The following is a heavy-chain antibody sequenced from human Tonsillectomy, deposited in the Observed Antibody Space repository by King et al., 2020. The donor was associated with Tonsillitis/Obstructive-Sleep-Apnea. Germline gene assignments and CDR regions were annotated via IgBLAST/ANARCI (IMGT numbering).Heavy chain of an antibody. CDR3: ANRPGCGGRSLPFGL. CDR2: IIDSGDST. V-gene: IGHV3-23*04. Sequence: VQLVESGGGLVQPGGSLRLSCAASGFTFSSYAMTWVRQAPGKGLEWVSTIIDSGDSTYYADSVKGRFTISRDNSKNTLYLQMNSLRVEDTSIYYCANRPGCGGRSLPFGLWGQGTLVTVSS. CDR1: GFTFSSYA. D-gene: IGHD3/OR15-3a*01. J-gene: IGHJ4*02.